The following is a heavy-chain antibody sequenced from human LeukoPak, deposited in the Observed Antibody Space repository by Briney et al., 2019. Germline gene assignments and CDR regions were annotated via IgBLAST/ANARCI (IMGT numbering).Heavy chain of an antibody. CDR3: ARDPPDNWNFDYNWFGP. Sequence: GGSLRLSCAASGFTFDDYGMSWVRQAPGKGLEWVSGVNWNGGSTTYAESVKGRFTISRDNAKNSLYLQMNSLRVEDTALYYCARDPPDNWNFDYNWFGPWGQGTLVTVSS. CDR1: GFTFDDYG. J-gene: IGHJ5*02. D-gene: IGHD1-1*01. V-gene: IGHV3-20*04. CDR2: VNWNGGST.